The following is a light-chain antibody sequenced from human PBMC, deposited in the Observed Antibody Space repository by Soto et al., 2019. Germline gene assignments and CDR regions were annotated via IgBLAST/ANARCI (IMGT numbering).Light chain of an antibody. CDR2: GAS. V-gene: IGKV3-20*01. J-gene: IGKJ1*01. Sequence: EVVLTQSPGTLSLSPGERVTLSCRASQSVSSSYLAWYQQKPGQAPRLLIYGASSRATGIPDRFSGSGSGTDFTLTISRLEPEGFAVYYCQQYGSSPRTFGQGTKVDI. CDR1: QSVSSSY. CDR3: QQYGSSPRT.